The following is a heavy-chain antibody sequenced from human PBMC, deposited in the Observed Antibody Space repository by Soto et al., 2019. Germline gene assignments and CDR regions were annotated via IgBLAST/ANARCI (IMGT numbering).Heavy chain of an antibody. V-gene: IGHV1-69*01. CDR2: IIPMIETP. D-gene: IGHD6-13*01. CDR1: GGTFSTFA. J-gene: IGHJ6*02. Sequence: QVQLVQSGAEVKKPGSSVKVSCKSSGGTFSTFAISWVRQVPGQGLEWMGGIIPMIETPNYAQRFQGRLTVTADESTNTAYVDLSSLRSDDTAVYFCARGDSSWFSDVWGQGTTVIVS. CDR3: ARGDSSWFSDV.